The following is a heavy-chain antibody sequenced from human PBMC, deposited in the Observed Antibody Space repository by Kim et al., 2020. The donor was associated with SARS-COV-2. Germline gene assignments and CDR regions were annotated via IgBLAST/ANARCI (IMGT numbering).Heavy chain of an antibody. J-gene: IGHJ4*02. CDR3: AREEKTTVTTSGGYFDY. CDR1: GGSFSGYY. V-gene: IGHV4-34*01. D-gene: IGHD4-17*01. Sequence: SETLSLTCAVYGGSFSGYYWSWIRQPPGKGLEWIGEINHSGSTNYNPSLKSRVTISVDTSKNQFSLKLSSVTAADTAVYYCAREEKTTVTTSGGYFDYWGQGTLVTVSS. CDR2: INHSGST.